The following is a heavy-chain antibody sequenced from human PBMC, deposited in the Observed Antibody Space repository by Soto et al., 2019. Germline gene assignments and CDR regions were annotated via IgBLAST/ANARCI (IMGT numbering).Heavy chain of an antibody. D-gene: IGHD6-19*01. Sequence: ASVKVSCKASGGTFSSYAISWVRQAPGQGLEWMGWINAGNGNTKYSQKFQGRVTITRDTSASTAYMELSSLRSEDTAVYYCARDWLYSSGPDYWGQGTLVTVSS. CDR3: ARDWLYSSGPDY. V-gene: IGHV1-3*01. CDR2: INAGNGNT. CDR1: GGTFSSYA. J-gene: IGHJ4*02.